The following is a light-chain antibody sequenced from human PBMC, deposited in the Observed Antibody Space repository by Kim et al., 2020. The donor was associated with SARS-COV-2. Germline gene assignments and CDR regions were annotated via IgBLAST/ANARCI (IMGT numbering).Light chain of an antibody. Sequence: LGQAVRITCQGDSLRSYYASWYQQKPGQAPVLFIYGKNNRPSGIPDRFSGSSSGNTASLTITGAQAEDEADYYCNSRDSSGNHLEVFGTGTKVTVL. CDR3: NSRDSSGNHLEV. J-gene: IGLJ1*01. CDR2: GKN. CDR1: SLRSYY. V-gene: IGLV3-19*01.